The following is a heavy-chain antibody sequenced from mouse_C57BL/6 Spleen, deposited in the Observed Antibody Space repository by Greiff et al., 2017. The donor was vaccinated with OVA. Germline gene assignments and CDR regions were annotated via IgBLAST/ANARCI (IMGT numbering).Heavy chain of an antibody. D-gene: IGHD1-1*01. J-gene: IGHJ2*01. V-gene: IGHV1-4*01. CDR1: GYTFTSYT. CDR2: INPSSGYT. Sequence: QVQLQQPGTELVKPGASVKMSCKASGYTFTSYTMHWVKQRPGPGLEWIGYINPSSGYTKYNQKFKDKATLTADKSSSTAYMQLSSLTSEDSAVYYCARSAYYGSSQYYFDYWGQGTTRTVSS. CDR3: ARSAYYGSSQYYFDY.